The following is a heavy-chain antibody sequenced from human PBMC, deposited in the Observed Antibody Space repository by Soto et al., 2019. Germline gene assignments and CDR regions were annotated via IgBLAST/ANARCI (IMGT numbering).Heavy chain of an antibody. V-gene: IGHV1-18*01. Sequence: ASVKVYCKASGYTFTSYGISWVRQAPGQGLEWMGWISAYNGNTNYAQKLQGRVTMTTDTSTSTAYMELRSLRSDGTAVYYCAGWAVGVLIFGLPKDYRSQGTQVTVSS. D-gene: IGHD3-3*01. CDR2: ISAYNGNT. CDR1: GYTFTSYG. CDR3: AGWAVGVLIFGLPKDY. J-gene: IGHJ4*02.